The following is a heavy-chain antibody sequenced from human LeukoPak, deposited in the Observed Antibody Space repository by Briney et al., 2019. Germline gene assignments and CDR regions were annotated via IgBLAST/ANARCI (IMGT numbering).Heavy chain of an antibody. D-gene: IGHD2-15*01. V-gene: IGHV4-4*09. CDR2: IHTSGST. J-gene: IGHJ4*02. Sequence: PSETLSLTCTVSADSIGGHYLSWIRQPPGKGLEWIGNIHTSGSTHYNPSLKSRVAMSIDTSKNQFSLRLSSVTAADTAVYYCVRPGQSSWWVYFNYWGQGTVVTVSS. CDR1: ADSIGGHY. CDR3: VRPGQSSWWVYFNY.